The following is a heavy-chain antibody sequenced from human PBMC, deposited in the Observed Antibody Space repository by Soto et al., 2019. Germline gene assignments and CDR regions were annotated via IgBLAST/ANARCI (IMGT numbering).Heavy chain of an antibody. CDR3: SSRITDAPT. V-gene: IGHV4-4*02. CDR2: ILYSGTA. Sequence: QVQLQESGPGLVKPSGTLSLTCAVSGGSISSGWWTWVRQPPGKGLGWIGEILYSGTANYNSSLTSRSTISIDNSKKQFSLILSSVTAADTAVYYCSSRITDAPTWGQGTLVTVSS. CDR1: GGSISSGW. J-gene: IGHJ5*02. D-gene: IGHD2-2*01.